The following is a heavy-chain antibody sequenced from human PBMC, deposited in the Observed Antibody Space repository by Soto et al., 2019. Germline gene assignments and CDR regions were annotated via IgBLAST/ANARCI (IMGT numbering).Heavy chain of an antibody. CDR2: ISGSGGST. D-gene: IGHD3-16*01. J-gene: IGHJ6*02. V-gene: IGHV3-23*01. CDR1: GFTFSSYA. Sequence: PGGSLRLSCAASGFTFSSYAMSWVRQAPGKGLEWVSAISGSGGSTYYADPVKGRFTISRDNSKNTLYLQMNSLRAEDTAVYYCAKGTGEYYYYGMDVWGQGTTVTVSS. CDR3: AKGTGEYYYYGMDV.